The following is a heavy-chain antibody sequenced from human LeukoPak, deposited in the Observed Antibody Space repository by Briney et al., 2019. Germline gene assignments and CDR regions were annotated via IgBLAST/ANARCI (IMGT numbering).Heavy chain of an antibody. CDR2: ISWNSGSI. V-gene: IGHV3-9*01. CDR3: AKDISIGLPIQYDFDY. Sequence: PGGSLRLSCAASGFAFDDYAMHWVRQAPGKGLEWVSGISWNSGSIGYADSVKGRFTISRDKAKNSLYLQMNSLRAEDTALYYCAKDISIGLPIQYDFDYWGQGTLVTVSS. D-gene: IGHD4-11*01. CDR1: GFAFDDYA. J-gene: IGHJ4*02.